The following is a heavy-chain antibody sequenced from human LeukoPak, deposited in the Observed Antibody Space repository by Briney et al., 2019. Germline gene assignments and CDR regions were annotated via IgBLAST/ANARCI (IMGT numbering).Heavy chain of an antibody. Sequence: GGSLRLSCAASGFSFDDYGMYWVRQAPGKGLEWVSGITWNSGRIGYADSVKGRFTISRDTAKNSLYLQMNSLRAEDTAVYYCAELGITMIGGVWGKGTTVTISS. CDR2: ITWNSGRI. J-gene: IGHJ6*04. D-gene: IGHD3-10*02. V-gene: IGHV3-9*01. CDR1: GFSFDDYG. CDR3: AELGITMIGGV.